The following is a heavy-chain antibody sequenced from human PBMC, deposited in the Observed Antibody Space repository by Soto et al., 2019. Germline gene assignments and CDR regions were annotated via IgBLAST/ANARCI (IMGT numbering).Heavy chain of an antibody. CDR1: GFTFSAYG. CDR3: AKDLELVRYYFDY. V-gene: IGHV3-30*18. Sequence: QVQLVESGGGVVQPGRSLRLSCAASGFTFSAYGMHWVRQAPGKGLEWLAVISYDGNNRYYADSVKGRFTISRDNLKNTLYLYMNSLRAEDTAVYYCAKDLELVRYYFDYWGQGTLVTVSS. CDR2: ISYDGNNR. J-gene: IGHJ4*02. D-gene: IGHD3-3*01.